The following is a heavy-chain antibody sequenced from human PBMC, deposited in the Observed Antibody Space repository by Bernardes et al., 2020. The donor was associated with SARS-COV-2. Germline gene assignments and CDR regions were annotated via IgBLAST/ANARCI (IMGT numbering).Heavy chain of an antibody. CDR1: DYSISSGYD. Sequence: SETLSLTCAVSDYSISSGYDWGWIRQPPGKGLEWIGNIYHSGSTYYNPSLKSRVSISVDTSKNQFSLKLSSVTAADTAVYYCARLCRGGTCYKFDYWGQGTLVTVSS. CDR3: ARLCRGGTCYKFDY. D-gene: IGHD2-15*01. V-gene: IGHV4-38-2*01. J-gene: IGHJ4*02. CDR2: IYHSGST.